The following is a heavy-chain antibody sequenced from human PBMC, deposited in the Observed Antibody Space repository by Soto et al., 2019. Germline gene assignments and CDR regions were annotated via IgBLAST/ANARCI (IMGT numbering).Heavy chain of an antibody. CDR2: IYDTGISGYTPST. CDR3: ARGEDAFFYYGLDV. J-gene: IGHJ6*02. Sequence: QVQLQELGPRLVKPSATLSLTCTVSGGSITSSYWSWIRRPPGKGLEWIAYIYDTGISGYTPSTSYNPSLKSRVTMSVDTSKSQFSLKLTSVTAADTAVYYCARGEDAFFYYGLDVWGQGITVTVSS. CDR1: GGSITSSY. V-gene: IGHV4-59*01.